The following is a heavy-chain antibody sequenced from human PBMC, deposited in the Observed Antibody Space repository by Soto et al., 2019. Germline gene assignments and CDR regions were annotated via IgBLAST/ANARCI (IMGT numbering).Heavy chain of an antibody. J-gene: IGHJ4*02. Sequence: EVHLLESGGGLVQPGGFLRLSCSASGFIFGNFAMNWVRQAPGKGLEWVSTMSGSGGYTYYAGSVKGRFTISRVDSKNTLYLQMNSLKAEDTAVYFCAKALGYCRDTSCFAFDFWGQGTLVTVSS. D-gene: IGHD2-2*01. CDR1: GFIFGNFA. V-gene: IGHV3-23*01. CDR3: AKALGYCRDTSCFAFDF. CDR2: MSGSGGYT.